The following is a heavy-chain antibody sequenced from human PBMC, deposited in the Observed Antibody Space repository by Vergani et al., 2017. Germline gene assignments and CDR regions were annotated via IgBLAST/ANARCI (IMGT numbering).Heavy chain of an antibody. J-gene: IGHJ4*02. D-gene: IGHD7-27*01. CDR2: ISSSGSTI. CDR3: ARDRNTGWGGVDY. Sequence: EVQLVESGGGLVQTGGSLRLSCAASGFTVSSNYMNWVRQAPGKGLEWVSYISSSGSTIYYADSVKGRFTISRDNAKNSLYLQMNSLRAEDTAVYYCARDRNTGWGGVDYWGQGTLVTVSS. CDR1: GFTVSSNY. V-gene: IGHV3-48*03.